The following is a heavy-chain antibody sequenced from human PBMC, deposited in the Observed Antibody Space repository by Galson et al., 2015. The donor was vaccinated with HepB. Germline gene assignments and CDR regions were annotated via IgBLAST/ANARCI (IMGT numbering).Heavy chain of an antibody. V-gene: IGHV1-69*02. J-gene: IGHJ4*02. CDR1: GGTFNSYI. Sequence: SVKVSCKASGGTFNSYIINWVRQTPGQGLEWMGRIIPVFSVTSYAQKFQGRVTMTADRSTSTGYMELSSRRSDDTALYYCPTPLTRDEFGYWGQGTLVTVSS. CDR2: IIPVFSVT. CDR3: PTPLTRDEFGY.